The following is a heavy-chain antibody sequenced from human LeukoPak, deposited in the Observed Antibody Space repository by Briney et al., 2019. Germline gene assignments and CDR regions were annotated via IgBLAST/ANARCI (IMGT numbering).Heavy chain of an antibody. CDR3: ARSYYDSSGYYYVGFDY. CDR1: GYSISSGYY. V-gene: IGHV4-38-2*02. J-gene: IGHJ4*02. Sequence: SETLSLNCTISGYSISSGYYWVWIWHPPAKVLQWTWYIYYSGSTNYNPSLKSRVTISVDTSKNQFSLKLSSVTAADTAVYYCARSYYDSSGYYYVGFDYWGQGTLVTVSS. D-gene: IGHD3-22*01. CDR2: IYYSGST.